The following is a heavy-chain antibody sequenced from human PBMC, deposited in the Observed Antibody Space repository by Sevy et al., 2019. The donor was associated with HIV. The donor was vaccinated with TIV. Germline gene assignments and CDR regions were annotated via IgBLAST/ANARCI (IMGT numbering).Heavy chain of an antibody. Sequence: GGSLRLSYEASGFTFSSYWMSWVRQAPGKGLEWVANIKQDGSEKYYVDSVKGRFTISRDNAKKSLYLQMNSLRAEDTAVYYCARGSNYYDSQTPFDYWGQGTLVTVSS. D-gene: IGHD3-22*01. CDR1: GFTFSSYW. CDR3: ARGSNYYDSQTPFDY. CDR2: IKQDGSEK. J-gene: IGHJ4*02. V-gene: IGHV3-7*03.